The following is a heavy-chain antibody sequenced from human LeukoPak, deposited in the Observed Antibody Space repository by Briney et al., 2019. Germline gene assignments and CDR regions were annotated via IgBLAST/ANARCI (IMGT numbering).Heavy chain of an antibody. CDR2: ISSSSSTI. CDR3: ARVDYVWGSYRSAPDY. V-gene: IGHV3-48*04. Sequence: GGSLRLSCAASGFTFSSYSMNWVRQAPGKGLEWVSSISSSSSTIYYADSVKGRFTISRDNAKNSLYLQMNSLRAEDTAVYYCARVDYVWGSYRSAPDYWGQGTLVTVSS. D-gene: IGHD3-16*02. CDR1: GFTFSSYS. J-gene: IGHJ4*02.